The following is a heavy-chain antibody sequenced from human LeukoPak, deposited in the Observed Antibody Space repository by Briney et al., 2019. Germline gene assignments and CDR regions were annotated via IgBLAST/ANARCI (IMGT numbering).Heavy chain of an antibody. D-gene: IGHD2-15*01. Sequence: PSETLSLTCAVYGGSFSGYYWSWIRQPPGKGLEWIGEINHSGSTNYNPSLKSRVTISVDTPKNQFSLKLSSVTAADTAVYYCARVSGGNYYYYMDVWGKGTTVTVSS. CDR2: INHSGST. V-gene: IGHV4-34*01. CDR3: ARVSGGNYYYYMDV. CDR1: GGSFSGYY. J-gene: IGHJ6*03.